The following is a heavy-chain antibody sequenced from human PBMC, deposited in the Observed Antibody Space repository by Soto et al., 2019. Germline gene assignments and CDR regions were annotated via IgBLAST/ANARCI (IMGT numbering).Heavy chain of an antibody. CDR2: LYWDADE. D-gene: IGHD2-2*01. Sequence: QITLKESGPTLVKPTQTLTLTCTFSGFSLSTTAEGVGWIRQPPGKALEWLALLYWDADERYSPSLKSKLTSTKDSSKNQVVLTMTNMDPVNTATYYCAHGSCSSADCYPNPYLDYWGQGILVTVSS. CDR3: AHGSCSSADCYPNPYLDY. V-gene: IGHV2-5*02. J-gene: IGHJ4*02. CDR1: GFSLSTTAEG.